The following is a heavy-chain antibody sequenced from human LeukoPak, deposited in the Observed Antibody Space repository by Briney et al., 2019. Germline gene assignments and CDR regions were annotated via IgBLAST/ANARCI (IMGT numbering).Heavy chain of an antibody. J-gene: IGHJ5*02. V-gene: IGHV1-69*02. CDR2: IIPILGIA. CDR1: GGTFSSYT. Sequence: ASVKVSCKASGGTFSSYTISWVRQAPGQGLEWMGRIIPILGIANYAQKFQGRVTITADKSTGTAYMELSSLRSEDTAVYYCARVLTAAISGWFDPWGQGTLVTVS. CDR3: ARVLTAAISGWFDP. D-gene: IGHD2-2*02.